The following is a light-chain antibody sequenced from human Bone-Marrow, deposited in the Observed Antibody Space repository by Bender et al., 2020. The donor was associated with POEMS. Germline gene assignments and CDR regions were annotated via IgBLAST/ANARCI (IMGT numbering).Light chain of an antibody. CDR1: SRDIGTYKR. J-gene: IGLJ3*02. Sequence: QSALTQPPSVSGSPGQSVTISCTGASRDIGTYKRVSWYQQAPGTAPKLIISEVTNRPSGVPDRFSGSKSGNTASLTISGLQAEDEADYYCSSYTSSNTFLFGGGTKLTVL. CDR3: SSYTSSNTFL. CDR2: EVT. V-gene: IGLV2-18*02.